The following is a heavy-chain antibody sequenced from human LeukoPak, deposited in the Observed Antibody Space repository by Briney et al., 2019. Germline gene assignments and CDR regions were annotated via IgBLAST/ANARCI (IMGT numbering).Heavy chain of an antibody. Sequence: SQTLSLTCTVSGGSISSGDYYWSWIRRPPGKGLEWIGYIYYSGSTYYNPSLKSRVTISVDTSKNQFSLKLSSVTAADTAVYYCARGRVRRIYFDYWGQGTLVTVSS. J-gene: IGHJ4*02. CDR2: IYYSGST. CDR1: GGSISSGDYY. V-gene: IGHV4-30-4*08. CDR3: ARGRVRRIYFDY. D-gene: IGHD2-15*01.